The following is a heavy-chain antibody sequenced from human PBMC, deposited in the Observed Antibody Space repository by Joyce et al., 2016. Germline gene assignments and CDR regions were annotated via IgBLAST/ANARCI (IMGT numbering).Heavy chain of an antibody. CDR3: VQTHYYDSSWYY. Sequence: EVQLVESGGGLVKPGGSLRLSCAASGFTFSSYSMNWVRQGPGKGMEWVSSISRSSSYIYYADSVKGRFTISRDNAKNSLYLQMNSLRAEDTAVYYCVQTHYYDSSWYYWGQGTLVTVSS. V-gene: IGHV3-21*01. D-gene: IGHD3-22*01. CDR1: GFTFSSYS. CDR2: ISRSSSYI. J-gene: IGHJ4*02.